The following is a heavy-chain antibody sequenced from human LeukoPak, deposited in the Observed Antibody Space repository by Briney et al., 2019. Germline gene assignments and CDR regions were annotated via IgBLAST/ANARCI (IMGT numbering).Heavy chain of an antibody. J-gene: IGHJ4*02. CDR3: AKGSRAAAGPKDY. D-gene: IGHD6-13*01. Sequence: GGSLRLSCAASGFTFSDYYMSWIRQAPGKGLEWVSYISSSSSYTNYADSVKGRFTISRDNAKNSLYLQMNSLRAEDTAVYYCAKGSRAAAGPKDYWGQGTLVTVSS. V-gene: IGHV3-11*06. CDR2: ISSSSSYT. CDR1: GFTFSDYY.